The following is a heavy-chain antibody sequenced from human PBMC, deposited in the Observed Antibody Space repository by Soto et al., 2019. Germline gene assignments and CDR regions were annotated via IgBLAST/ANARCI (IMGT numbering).Heavy chain of an antibody. J-gene: IGHJ6*02. Sequence: SAPLYLTCTVSSGSIIGYYWSWIRQPPAKGLQWIGFFYYSGSTTYNPSLKSRVTISPDTSKNQFPLRLSSVTAADTAVYYCARGLFWSGYDGVYGMDVWGQGTTVTV. D-gene: IGHD3-3*01. CDR2: FYYSGST. CDR1: SGSIIGYY. V-gene: IGHV4-59*01. CDR3: ARGLFWSGYDGVYGMDV.